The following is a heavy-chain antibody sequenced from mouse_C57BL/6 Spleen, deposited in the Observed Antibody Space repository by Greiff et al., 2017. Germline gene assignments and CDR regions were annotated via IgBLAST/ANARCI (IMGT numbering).Heavy chain of an antibody. D-gene: IGHD1-1*01. V-gene: IGHV1-69*01. CDR1: GYTFTSYW. J-gene: IGHJ3*01. Sequence: QVHVMQSGAELVMPGASVKLSCKASGYTFTSYWMHWVQQRPGQGLEWIGEIDPSASYTNYNQTLKGKSTLTVDKSSITAYMQLSSLTSEDSAVYYCARGDGSSFFAYWGQGTLVTVSA. CDR3: ARGDGSSFFAY. CDR2: IDPSASYT.